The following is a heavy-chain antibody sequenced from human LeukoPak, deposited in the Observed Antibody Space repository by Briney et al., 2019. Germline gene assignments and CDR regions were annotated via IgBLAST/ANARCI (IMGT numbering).Heavy chain of an antibody. D-gene: IGHD3-22*01. CDR1: GFTFSSYA. J-gene: IGHJ4*02. Sequence: GGSLRLSCAASGFTFSSYAMHWVRQAPGKGLEWVAVISYDGGNKYYADSVKGRFTISRDNSKNTLYLQMNSLRAEDTAVYYCARIYDSSGYYIVVGIDYGGQGTLVTVS. V-gene: IGHV3-30-3*01. CDR3: ARIYDSSGYYIVVGIDY. CDR2: ISYDGGNK.